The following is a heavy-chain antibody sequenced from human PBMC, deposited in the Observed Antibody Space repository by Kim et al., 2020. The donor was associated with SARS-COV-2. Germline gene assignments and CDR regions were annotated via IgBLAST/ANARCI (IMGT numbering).Heavy chain of an antibody. J-gene: IGHJ6*02. V-gene: IGHV5-51*01. Sequence: GESLKISCKGSGYSFTSYWIGWVRQMPGKGLEWMGIIYPGDSDTRYSPSFQGQVTISADKSISTAYLQWSSLKASDTAMYYCARQSVRGVITYYYYYGMDVWGQGTTVTVSS. D-gene: IGHD3-10*01. CDR3: ARQSVRGVITYYYYYGMDV. CDR2: IYPGDSDT. CDR1: GYSFTSYW.